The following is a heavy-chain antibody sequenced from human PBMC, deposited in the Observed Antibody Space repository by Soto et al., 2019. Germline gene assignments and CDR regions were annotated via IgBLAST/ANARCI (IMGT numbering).Heavy chain of an antibody. V-gene: IGHV4-39*07. D-gene: IGHD6-13*01. J-gene: IGHJ6*02. CDR1: GGSISSSSY. Sequence: QLQLQESGPGLVKPSETLSLTCTVSGGSISSSSYWGWIRQPPGKGLEWIGSIYSIGSTYYNPSLQXRVTRSVDTTKNQFSLKLSAVTAADTAGYYCRSSSRYSTDVWGQGTTVTVSS. CDR3: RSSSRYSTDV. CDR2: IYSIGST.